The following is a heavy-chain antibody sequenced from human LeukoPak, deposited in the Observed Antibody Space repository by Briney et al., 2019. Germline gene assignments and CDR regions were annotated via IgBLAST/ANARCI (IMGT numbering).Heavy chain of an antibody. D-gene: IGHD3-22*01. CDR2: IYPGASDT. Sequence: GESLKISCNGSGYSFTSYWSGWVRQMPGKGLEWRGIIYPGASDTRYSPSFQGQVTISADKSLSPAYLQWSSLKASDTALYYCARHYYDSSGYYFDYWGQGTLVTVSS. J-gene: IGHJ4*02. V-gene: IGHV5-51*01. CDR1: GYSFTSYW. CDR3: ARHYYDSSGYYFDY.